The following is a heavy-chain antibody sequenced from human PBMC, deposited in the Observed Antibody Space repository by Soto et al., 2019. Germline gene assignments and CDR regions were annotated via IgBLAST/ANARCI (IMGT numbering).Heavy chain of an antibody. D-gene: IGHD2-15*01. CDR3: ARGARVAVAATLRRSSWFDP. CDR2: ISGNGGGT. V-gene: IGHV3-23*01. J-gene: IGHJ5*02. CDR1: GFTFSDYD. Sequence: GGSLRLSCAASGFTFSDYDMSWVRQAPGKGLEWVSDISGNGGGTYYADSVKGRFTISRDNSKNTLFLQMNSLRAEDTAVYYCARGARVAVAATLRRSSWFDPWGQGTLVTVSS.